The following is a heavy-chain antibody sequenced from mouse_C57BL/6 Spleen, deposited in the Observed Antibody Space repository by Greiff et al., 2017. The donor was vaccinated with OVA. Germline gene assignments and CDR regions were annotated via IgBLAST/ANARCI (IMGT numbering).Heavy chain of an antibody. Sequence: QVQLQQSGAELVKPGASVKLSCKASGYTFTSYWITWVKQRPGQGLEWIGDIYPGSGSTNYNEKFKSKATLTVDTSSSTAYMQLSSLTSEDSAVYYCARVVAPHYYAMDCWGQGTSVTVSS. CDR3: ARVVAPHYYAMDC. J-gene: IGHJ4*01. D-gene: IGHD1-1*01. V-gene: IGHV1-55*01. CDR2: IYPGSGST. CDR1: GYTFTSYW.